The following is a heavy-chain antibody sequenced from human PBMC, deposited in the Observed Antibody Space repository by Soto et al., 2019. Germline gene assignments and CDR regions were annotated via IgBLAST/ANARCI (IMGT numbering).Heavy chain of an antibody. V-gene: IGHV3-30-3*01. CDR1: GFTFSSYA. CDR3: ASPSMVRGVIIFDY. D-gene: IGHD3-10*01. J-gene: IGHJ4*02. Sequence: GGSLRLSCAASGFTFSSYAMHWVRQAPGKGLEWVAVISYDGSNKYYADSVKGRFTISRDNSKNTLYLQMNSLRAEDTAVYYCASPSMVRGVIIFDYWGQGTLVTVSS. CDR2: ISYDGSNK.